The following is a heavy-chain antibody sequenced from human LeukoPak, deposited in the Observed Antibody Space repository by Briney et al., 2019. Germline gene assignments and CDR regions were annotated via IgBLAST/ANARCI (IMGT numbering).Heavy chain of an antibody. J-gene: IGHJ2*01. CDR2: ISSSSSTI. V-gene: IGHV3-48*04. CDR3: AREPGYYARSHPPYFDL. CDR1: GFTFSSYS. Sequence: GGSLRLSCAASGFTFSSYSMNWVRQAPGKGLEWVSYISSSSSTIYYADSVKGRFTISRDNAKNSLYLQMNSLRAEDTAVYYCAREPGYYARSHPPYFDLWGRGTLVTVSS. D-gene: IGHD3-22*01.